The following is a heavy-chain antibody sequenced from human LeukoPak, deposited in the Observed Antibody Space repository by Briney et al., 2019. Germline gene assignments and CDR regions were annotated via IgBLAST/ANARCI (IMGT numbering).Heavy chain of an antibody. CDR3: ARDQRATGGLFFDY. D-gene: IGHD1-26*01. J-gene: IGHJ4*02. Sequence: PGGSLRLSCAASGFTFSSYSMNWVRQAPGKGLEWVSYISSSSSTIYYADSVKGRFTISRDNAKNSLYLQMNSLRDEDTAVYYCARDQRATGGLFFDYWGQGTLVTVSP. CDR1: GFTFSSYS. CDR2: ISSSSSTI. V-gene: IGHV3-48*02.